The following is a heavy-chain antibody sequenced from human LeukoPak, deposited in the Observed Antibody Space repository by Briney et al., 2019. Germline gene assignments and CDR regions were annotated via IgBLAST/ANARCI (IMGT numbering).Heavy chain of an antibody. Sequence: SETLSLTCAVYGGSFSGYYWSWIRQPPGKWLEWIGEINHSGSTNYNPSFKSRVTISVDTSKNQFSLKLSSVTAADTAVYYCAREVRGYDILTGYSYYYYYYMDVWGKGTTVTVSS. CDR3: AREVRGYDILTGYSYYYYYYMDV. J-gene: IGHJ6*03. D-gene: IGHD3-9*01. CDR2: INHSGST. CDR1: GGSFSGYY. V-gene: IGHV4-34*01.